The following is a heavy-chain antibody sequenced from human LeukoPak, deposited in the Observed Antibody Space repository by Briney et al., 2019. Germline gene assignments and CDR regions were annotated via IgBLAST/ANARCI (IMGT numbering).Heavy chain of an antibody. D-gene: IGHD2-15*01. V-gene: IGHV3-48*03. CDR1: GFTFSSYD. Sequence: SGGSLRLSCAASGFTFSSYDMNWVRQAPGKGLEWVSYISSSGITIFYADSVKGRFTISRDNAKNSLYLQMNSLRSEDTALYYCARDQDVYCSGGSCTSFDIWGQGTMVTVSP. CDR2: ISSSGITI. J-gene: IGHJ3*02. CDR3: ARDQDVYCSGGSCTSFDI.